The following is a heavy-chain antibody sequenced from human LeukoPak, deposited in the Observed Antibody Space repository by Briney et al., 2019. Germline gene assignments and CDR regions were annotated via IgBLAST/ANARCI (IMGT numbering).Heavy chain of an antibody. Sequence: GGSLRLSCAASGFTFSSYAMSWVSQAPGKGLEWVSTISGSGGRTYYADSVKGRFTISRDNSNNTLSLQMTSLRAGDTAVYYCAKDHDALVPAAQFDYWGQGTLVTVSS. CDR2: ISGSGGRT. CDR3: AKDHDALVPAAQFDY. D-gene: IGHD2-2*01. J-gene: IGHJ4*02. CDR1: GFTFSSYA. V-gene: IGHV3-23*01.